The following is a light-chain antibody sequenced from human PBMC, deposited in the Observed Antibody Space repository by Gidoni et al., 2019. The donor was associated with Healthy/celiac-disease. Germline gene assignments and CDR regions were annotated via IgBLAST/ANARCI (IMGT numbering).Light chain of an antibody. CDR2: GAS. V-gene: IGKV3-15*01. CDR3: QQYNNWPLPT. Sequence: EIVMTQSPATLSVSPGARATLSCRASQSVSSNLAWYQQKPGQAPRLLIYGASTRATGIPARFSGSGSGTEFTLTISSLQSEDFAVYYCQQYNNWPLPTFGQGTRLEIK. J-gene: IGKJ5*01. CDR1: QSVSSN.